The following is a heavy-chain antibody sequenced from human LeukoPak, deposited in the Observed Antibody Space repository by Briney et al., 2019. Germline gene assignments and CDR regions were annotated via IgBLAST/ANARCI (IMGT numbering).Heavy chain of an antibody. J-gene: IGHJ3*02. Sequence: GASVKVSCKASGYTFTSYYMHWVRQAPGQGLEWMGIINPSGGSTSYAQKFQGRVTMTRDTSTSTVYMELSSLRSEDTAVYYCARVVGRFWSGYSGAHDAFDIWGQGTMVTVSS. V-gene: IGHV1-46*01. CDR1: GYTFTSYY. CDR3: ARVVGRFWSGYSGAHDAFDI. D-gene: IGHD3-3*01. CDR2: INPSGGST.